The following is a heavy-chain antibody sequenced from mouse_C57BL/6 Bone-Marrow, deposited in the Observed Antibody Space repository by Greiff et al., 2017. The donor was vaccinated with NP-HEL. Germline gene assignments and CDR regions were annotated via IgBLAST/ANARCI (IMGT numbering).Heavy chain of an antibody. J-gene: IGHJ3*01. V-gene: IGHV5-17*01. Sequence: EVKLVASGGGLVKPGGSLKLSCAASGFTFSDYGMHWVRQAPEKGLEWVAYISSGSSTIYYADTVKGRFTISRDNAKNTLFLQMTSLRSEDTAMYYCARTYYSNLWFAYWGQGTLVTVSA. D-gene: IGHD2-5*01. CDR2: ISSGSSTI. CDR1: GFTFSDYG. CDR3: ARTYYSNLWFAY.